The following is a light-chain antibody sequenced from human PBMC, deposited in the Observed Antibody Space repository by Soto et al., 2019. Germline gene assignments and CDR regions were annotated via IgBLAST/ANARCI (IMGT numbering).Light chain of an antibody. V-gene: IGLV2-14*01. CDR3: SSYTSSSPVV. Sequence: QSALTQPASVSGSPGQSITVSCTGTSSDVGGYNYVSWYQQRPGKAPKLMIDDVSNRPSGVSNRFSGSKSGNTASLTISGLQAEDEADYYCSSYTSSSPVVFGGGTKLTVL. CDR2: DVS. J-gene: IGLJ2*01. CDR1: SSDVGGYNY.